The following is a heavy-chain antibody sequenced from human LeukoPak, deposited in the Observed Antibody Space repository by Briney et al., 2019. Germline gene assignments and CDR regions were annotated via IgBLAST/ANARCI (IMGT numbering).Heavy chain of an antibody. Sequence: ASVNVSCKVSGYTLSELSMQWVRQAPGKGLEWMGGSDPEDGDTIYAQKFQGRVTMTADTSTDTAYMELSSLRSEDTAVYYCATGLFGVVIYWGQGTLVTVSS. CDR2: SDPEDGDT. D-gene: IGHD3-3*01. CDR1: GYTLSELS. CDR3: ATGLFGVVIY. V-gene: IGHV1-24*01. J-gene: IGHJ4*02.